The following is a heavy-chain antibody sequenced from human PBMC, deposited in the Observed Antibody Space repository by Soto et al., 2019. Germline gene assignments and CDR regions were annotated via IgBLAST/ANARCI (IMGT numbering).Heavy chain of an antibody. J-gene: IGHJ4*02. V-gene: IGHV4-59*08. CDR3: ARRATAAVNFDF. Sequence: QVQLQESGPGLVKPSETLSLTCTVSGGSIRSYYWSWIRQPPGKGLEWIGYVSYSGSTTYNPSLMSRVTISVDTSNNQFSLRLSSVTAADTAVYYCARRATAAVNFDFWGQGALVTVSS. CDR2: VSYSGST. CDR1: GGSIRSYY. D-gene: IGHD6-13*01.